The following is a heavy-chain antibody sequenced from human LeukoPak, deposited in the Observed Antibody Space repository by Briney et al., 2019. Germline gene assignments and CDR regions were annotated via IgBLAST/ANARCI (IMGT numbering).Heavy chain of an antibody. CDR1: GFTFSTYA. D-gene: IGHD6-19*01. CDR2: ISYDGSNK. J-gene: IGHJ4*02. CDR3: GRDPLRSGGYGYFDY. Sequence: PGRSLRLSCEASGFTFSTYAMHWVRQAPGKGLEWVAVISYDGSNKYYADSVKGRFTISRDNSKNTLYLQMNSLRVEDTAVYYCGRDPLRSGGYGYFDYWGQGTLVTVSS. V-gene: IGHV3-30-3*01.